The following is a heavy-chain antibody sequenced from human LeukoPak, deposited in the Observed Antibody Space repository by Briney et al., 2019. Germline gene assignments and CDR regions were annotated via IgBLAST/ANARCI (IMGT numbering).Heavy chain of an antibody. CDR2: IYYSGST. J-gene: IGHJ4*02. D-gene: IGHD5-18*01. CDR3: ARGGYRGYS. CDR1: GGSISSSSYY. Sequence: PSETLSLTCTVSGGSISSSSYYWGWIRQPPGKGLEWIGSIYYSGSTYYNPSLKSRVTISVDTSKNQFSLKLSSVTAADTAVYYCARGGYRGYSWGQGTLVTVSS. V-gene: IGHV4-39*07.